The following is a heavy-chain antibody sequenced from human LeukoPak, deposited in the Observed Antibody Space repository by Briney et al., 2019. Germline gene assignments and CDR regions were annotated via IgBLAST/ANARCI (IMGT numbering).Heavy chain of an antibody. CDR2: LYHSRST. CDR1: GYSISSGYY. CDR3: ARVAAGSRYYFDD. V-gene: IGHV4-38-2*01. D-gene: IGHD2-15*01. J-gene: IGHJ4*02. Sequence: SETLSLTCAVSGYSISSGYYWGWIRQPPGKGLEWIGSLYHSRSTYYNPSLQSRVTTSVDTSKNQFSLKLSSVTAADTAVYFCARVAAGSRYYFDDWGQGTLVTVSS.